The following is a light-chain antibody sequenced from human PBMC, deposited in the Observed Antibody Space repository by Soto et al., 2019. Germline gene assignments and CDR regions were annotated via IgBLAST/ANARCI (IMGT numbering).Light chain of an antibody. CDR1: SSDSGSNNY. V-gene: IGLV2-14*01. CDR3: SSYTTTTRL. J-gene: IGLJ3*02. Sequence: QSALTQPASVSGSPGQSITISCTGTSSDSGSNNYVSWFQQRPGKAPTLIIYEVSNRPSGVSTHFSGSKSGNTASLTISGLLPDDDAEYYCSSYTTTTRLFGGGTKLTVL. CDR2: EVS.